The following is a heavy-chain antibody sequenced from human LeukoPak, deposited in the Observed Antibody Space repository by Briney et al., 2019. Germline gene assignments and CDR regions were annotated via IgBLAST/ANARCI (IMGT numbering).Heavy chain of an antibody. CDR1: GFSFSSYE. D-gene: IGHD3-22*01. CDR3: ARADYYDSSGGDY. Sequence: GGSLRLSCAASGFSFSSYEMNWVRQAPGKGLEWVSYISSSGSTIYYADSVKGRFTISRDNAKNSLYLQMNSLRAEDTAVYYCARADYYDSSGGDYWGQGTLVTVSS. J-gene: IGHJ4*02. V-gene: IGHV3-48*03. CDR2: ISSSGSTI.